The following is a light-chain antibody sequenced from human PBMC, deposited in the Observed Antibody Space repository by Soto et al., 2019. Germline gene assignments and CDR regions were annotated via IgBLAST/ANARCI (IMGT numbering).Light chain of an antibody. CDR1: QSISSY. J-gene: IGKJ1*01. Sequence: DIQMTQSPSSLSASVGDRVTITCRASQSISSYLNWYQQKPGKAPKLLIYAASSLQSGVPSRFSGSGSGTDFTLTISILQPEDFVTYYCQQSRTFGQGTKVEIK. CDR3: QQSRT. V-gene: IGKV1-39*01. CDR2: AAS.